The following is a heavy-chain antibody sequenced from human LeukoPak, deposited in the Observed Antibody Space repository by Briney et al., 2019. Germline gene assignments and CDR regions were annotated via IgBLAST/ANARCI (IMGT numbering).Heavy chain of an antibody. D-gene: IGHD6-13*01. CDR2: IYYTGST. CDR1: GGSITGYY. V-gene: IGHV4-59*12. Sequence: SETLSLTCTVSGGSITGYYWSWIRQPPGKGLEWMGYIYYTGSTSYNPSLKSRVTISMDTSKNQFSLKLSSVTAADTAVYYCAREAVAAAEVDYWGQGTLVTVSS. J-gene: IGHJ4*02. CDR3: AREAVAAAEVDY.